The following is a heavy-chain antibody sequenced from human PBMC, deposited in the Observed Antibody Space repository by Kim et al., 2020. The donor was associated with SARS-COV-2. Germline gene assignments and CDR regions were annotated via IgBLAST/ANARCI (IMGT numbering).Heavy chain of an antibody. CDR3: ARDFSGRFDY. J-gene: IGHJ4*02. Sequence: SETLSLTCTVSGGSISSGGYYWSWIRQHPGKGLEWIGYIYYSGSTYYNPSLKSRVTVSVDTSKNQFSLKLSSVTAADTAVYYCARDFSGRFDYWGQGTLVPVSS. V-gene: IGHV4-31*03. CDR1: GGSISSGGYY. D-gene: IGHD2-15*01. CDR2: IYYSGST.